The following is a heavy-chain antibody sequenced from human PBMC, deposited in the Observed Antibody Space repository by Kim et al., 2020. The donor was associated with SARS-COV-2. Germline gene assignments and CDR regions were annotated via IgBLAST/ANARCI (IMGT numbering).Heavy chain of an antibody. Sequence: SETLSLTCTVSGGSISSSSYYWGWIRQPPGKGLEWIGSIYYSGSTYYNPSLKSRVTISVDTSKNQFSLKLSSVTAADTAVYYCAQSSYYDSSGYYYEGLNWGQGTLVTVSS. CDR3: AQSSYYDSSGYYYEGLN. D-gene: IGHD3-22*01. J-gene: IGHJ4*02. CDR2: IYYSGST. CDR1: GGSISSSSYY. V-gene: IGHV4-39*01.